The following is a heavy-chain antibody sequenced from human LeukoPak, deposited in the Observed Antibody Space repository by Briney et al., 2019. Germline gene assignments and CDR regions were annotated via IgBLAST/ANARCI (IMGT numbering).Heavy chain of an antibody. CDR2: MNPNSGNT. CDR1: GYTFTNYD. V-gene: IGHV1-8*01. D-gene: IGHD2-2*01. J-gene: IGHJ5*02. CDR3: ARPHCSSTDCHPPEWFDP. Sequence: ASVRVSCKTSGYTFTNYDINWVRQATGQGLEWMGWMNPNSGNTGYAQKFQGRVTMTRNTSISTAYMELSSLRSEDTALYYCARPHCSSTDCHPPEWFDPWGQGTLVTVSS.